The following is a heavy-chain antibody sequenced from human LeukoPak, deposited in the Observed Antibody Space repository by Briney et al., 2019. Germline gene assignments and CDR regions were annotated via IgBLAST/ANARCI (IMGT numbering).Heavy chain of an antibody. CDR3: ARRTLCCGERFDP. Sequence: SETLSLTCTVSGGSISSYYWSWIRQSPGKGLEWIGYIYSSGSTNYNPSLKSRVIISVDTSKNQFSLKLSSVTAADTAVYYCARRTLCCGERFDPWGQGTLVTVSS. D-gene: IGHD3-16*01. CDR1: GGSISSYY. CDR2: IYSSGST. V-gene: IGHV4-59*08. J-gene: IGHJ5*02.